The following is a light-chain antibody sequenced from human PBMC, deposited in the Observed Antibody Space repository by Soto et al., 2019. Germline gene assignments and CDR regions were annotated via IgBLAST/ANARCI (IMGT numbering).Light chain of an antibody. CDR3: AAWDDSLNGRV. CDR1: SSNIGSNT. Sequence: QSVLTQPPSASGTPGQGVTISCSGSSSNIGSNTVNWYQQLPGTAPKLLIYSNNQRPSGVPDRFSGSKSGTSASLAISGLQSEDEADYYWAAWDDSLNGRVFGGGTKVTVL. CDR2: SNN. V-gene: IGLV1-44*01. J-gene: IGLJ2*01.